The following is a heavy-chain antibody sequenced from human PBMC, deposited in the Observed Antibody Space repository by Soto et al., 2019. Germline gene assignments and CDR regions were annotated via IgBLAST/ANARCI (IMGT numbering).Heavy chain of an antibody. CDR1: GFTFSDHY. Sequence: QVQLVESGGGLVKPGGSLRLSCAVSGFTFSDHYMSWIRQAAGMGLEWVSYISSSGSTIYYGDSVKGRFTISRDNAKNSLYLQMNSLRAEDTAIYYCARIKIPAAMSGLYYYYMDVWGKGTTVTVSS. J-gene: IGHJ6*03. CDR2: ISSSGSTI. CDR3: ARIKIPAAMSGLYYYYMDV. V-gene: IGHV3-11*01. D-gene: IGHD2-2*01.